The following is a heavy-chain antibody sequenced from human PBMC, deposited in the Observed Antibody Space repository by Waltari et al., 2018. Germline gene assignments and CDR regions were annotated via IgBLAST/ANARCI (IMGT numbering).Heavy chain of an antibody. CDR1: GFTFHKRA. Sequence: EVQLLESGGGLVHPGGSLRLPCAGSGFTFHKRAMHWVRQATGKGLEWVSGISGRGGATYYADSVKGRFTISRDNSNNSLYLQMNSLRVDDTAVYYCAKGRLIIVAADIDYWGQGSLVTVSS. J-gene: IGHJ4*02. CDR2: ISGRGGAT. CDR3: AKGRLIIVAADIDY. V-gene: IGHV3-23*01. D-gene: IGHD2-15*01.